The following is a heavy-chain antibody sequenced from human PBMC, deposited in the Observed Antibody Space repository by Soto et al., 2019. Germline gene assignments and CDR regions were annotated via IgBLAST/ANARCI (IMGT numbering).Heavy chain of an antibody. V-gene: IGHV1-8*01. J-gene: IGHJ4*02. CDR3: AGYYYGSGSYALDY. D-gene: IGHD3-10*01. CDR1: GYTFTSYD. Sequence: QVQLVQSGAEVKKPGASVKVSCKASGYTFTSYDINWVRQATGQGLEWMGWMNPNSGNTGYAQKVHGRVKLSRNTSISTAYLELSSLRSEDTAVYYWAGYYYGSGSYALDYWGQGTLVTVSS. CDR2: MNPNSGNT.